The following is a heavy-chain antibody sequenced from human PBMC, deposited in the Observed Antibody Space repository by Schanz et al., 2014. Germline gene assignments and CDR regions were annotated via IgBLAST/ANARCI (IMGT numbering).Heavy chain of an antibody. CDR1: GFTFTGYV. CDR3: ARGREVVAKIFDV. V-gene: IGHV3-20*04. Sequence: VQLLESGGALVRPGGSLRLSCAASGFTFTGYVMTWVRQAPGKGLEWVSGMSWNAGSLGYGDSVKGRFTISRDNAKNSLYLQMNSLRAEDTGVYYCARGREVVAKIFDVWGQGTVVTVSS. CDR2: MSWNAGSL. D-gene: IGHD3-22*01. J-gene: IGHJ3*01.